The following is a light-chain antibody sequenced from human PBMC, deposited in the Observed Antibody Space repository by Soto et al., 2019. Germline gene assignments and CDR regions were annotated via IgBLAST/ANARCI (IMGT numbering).Light chain of an antibody. Sequence: EIVLTQSPGTLSLSPGERGTLSCRASQNVSSSYLAWYRQKPGQAPRLLIYGASNRATGIPDRFSGSGSGKDFSLTISRLEPEDFAVYYCQQYGSSHLTFGQGSKVEIX. CDR3: QQYGSSHLT. J-gene: IGKJ2*01. CDR1: QNVSSSY. CDR2: GAS. V-gene: IGKV3-20*01.